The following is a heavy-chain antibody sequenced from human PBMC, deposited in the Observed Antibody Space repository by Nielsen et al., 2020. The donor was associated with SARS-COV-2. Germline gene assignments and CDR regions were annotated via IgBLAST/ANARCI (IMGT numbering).Heavy chain of an antibody. CDR3: ARQFYGCNDY. CDR2: IYSGGST. D-gene: IGHD3-10*01. J-gene: IGHJ4*02. Sequence: GGSLRLSCAASGFVVSSNYLTWVRQAPGKGLEWVSVIYSGGSTYYADSVKGRFTISRDNAKNSLYLQMNNLRAEDTAVYYCARQFYGCNDYWGQGTLVTVSS. V-gene: IGHV3-66*04. CDR1: GFVVSSNY.